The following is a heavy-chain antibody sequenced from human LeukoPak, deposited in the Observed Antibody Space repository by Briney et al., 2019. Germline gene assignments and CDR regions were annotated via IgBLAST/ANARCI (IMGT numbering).Heavy chain of an antibody. CDR3: AKDNYDFWSGYWFDP. CDR2: ISYDGSNK. J-gene: IGHJ5*02. V-gene: IGHV3-30-3*01. D-gene: IGHD3-3*01. CDR1: GFTFSSYA. Sequence: GGSLRLSCAASGFTFSSYAMHWVRQAPGKGLEWVAVISYDGSNKYYADSVKGRFTISRDNSKNTLYLQMNSLRAEDTAVYYCAKDNYDFWSGYWFDPWGQGTLVTVSS.